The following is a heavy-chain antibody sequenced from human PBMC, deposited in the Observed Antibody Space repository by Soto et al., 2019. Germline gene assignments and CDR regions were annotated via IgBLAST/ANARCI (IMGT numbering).Heavy chain of an antibody. CDR3: ARGWDTTGFFDY. CDR1: GGSISSGGYY. D-gene: IGHD4-4*01. V-gene: IGHV4-31*03. CDR2: IYYSGST. J-gene: IGHJ4*02. Sequence: SETLSLTCTVSGGSISSGGYYWSWIRQHPGKGLEWIGYIYYSGSTYYNPSLKSRVTISVDTSKNQFSLKLSSVTAADTAVYYCARGWDTTGFFDYWGQGTLVTVSS.